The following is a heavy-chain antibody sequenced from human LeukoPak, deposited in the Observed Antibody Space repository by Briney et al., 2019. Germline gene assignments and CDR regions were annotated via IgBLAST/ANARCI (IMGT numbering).Heavy chain of an antibody. CDR2: IYTSGST. D-gene: IGHD5-18*01. J-gene: IGHJ4*02. V-gene: IGHV4-4*07. CDR1: GGSISNYY. Sequence: SETLSLTCNVSGGSISNYYWSWIRQPAGKGLEWIGRIYTSGSTNYNPSLKSRVTMSVDKSKNQFTLNLSSVTAADTAVYYCARGSGYSYGYPLDYWGQGTLVTVSS. CDR3: ARGSGYSYGYPLDY.